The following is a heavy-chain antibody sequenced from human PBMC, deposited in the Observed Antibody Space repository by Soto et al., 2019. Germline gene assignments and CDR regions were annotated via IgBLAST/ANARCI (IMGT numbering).Heavy chain of an antibody. J-gene: IGHJ6*02. Sequence: SETLSLTCTVSGGSISSYYWTWFRQPAGKGLEWIGRMYTSGSTNYNPSLKSRVTMSVDTSKNQLSLKLSSVTAADTAMYFCAGAQAYYSDGVDVWGQGTTLTVSS. V-gene: IGHV4-4*07. CDR1: GGSISSYY. CDR3: AGAQAYYSDGVDV. CDR2: MYTSGST.